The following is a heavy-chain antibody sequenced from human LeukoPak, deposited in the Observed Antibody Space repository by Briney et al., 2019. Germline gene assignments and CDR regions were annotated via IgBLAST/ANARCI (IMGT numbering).Heavy chain of an antibody. CDR1: GYTFTGYY. Sequence: ASVKVSCKASGYTFTGYYMHWVRQAPGQGLEWMGWINPNSGGTNYAQKFQGRVTMTRDTSISTAYMELSRLRSDDTAVYYCARVADFWSGLGSPNKYYFDYWGQGTLVTVSS. V-gene: IGHV1-2*02. D-gene: IGHD3-3*01. CDR3: ARVADFWSGLGSPNKYYFDY. J-gene: IGHJ4*02. CDR2: INPNSGGT.